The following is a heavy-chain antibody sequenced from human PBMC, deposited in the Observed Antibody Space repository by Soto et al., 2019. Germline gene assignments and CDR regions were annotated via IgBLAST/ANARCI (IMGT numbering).Heavy chain of an antibody. J-gene: IGHJ4*02. CDR2: ISGSGGST. CDR1: GFTFSSYA. D-gene: IGHD2-15*01. Sequence: GGSLRLSCAASGFTFSSYAMSWVRQAPGKGLEWVSAISGSGGSTYYADSVKGRFTISRDNSKNTLYLQMNSLRAEDTAVYYCAKDFSSGRGGTPLDYWGQGTLVTVSS. V-gene: IGHV3-23*01. CDR3: AKDFSSGRGGTPLDY.